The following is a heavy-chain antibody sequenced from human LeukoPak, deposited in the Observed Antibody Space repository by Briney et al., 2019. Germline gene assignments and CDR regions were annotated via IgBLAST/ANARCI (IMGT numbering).Heavy chain of an antibody. D-gene: IGHD1-26*01. J-gene: IGHJ3*02. CDR2: INHSGST. Sequence: SETLSLTCAVYGGSFSGYYWSWIRQPPGKGLEWIGEINHSGSTNYNPSLKSRVTISVDTSKNQFSLKLSSVTAADTAVYYCASRGRGNAFEIWGQGTMVTVSS. CDR3: ASRGRGNAFEI. CDR1: GGSFSGYY. V-gene: IGHV4-34*01.